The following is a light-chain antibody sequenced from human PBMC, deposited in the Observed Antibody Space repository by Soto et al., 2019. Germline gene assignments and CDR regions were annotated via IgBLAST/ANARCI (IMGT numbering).Light chain of an antibody. Sequence: QPVLTQPPSVSGAPRQRVTISCSGSSSNIGNHAVNWYQQLPGKAPKLLIYGNSNRPSGVPDRFSGSKSGTSASLAITGLQAEDEADYYCQSYDSSLSGVVFGGGTQLTVL. CDR2: GNS. CDR3: QSYDSSLSGVV. CDR1: SSNIGNHA. J-gene: IGLJ2*01. V-gene: IGLV1-40*01.